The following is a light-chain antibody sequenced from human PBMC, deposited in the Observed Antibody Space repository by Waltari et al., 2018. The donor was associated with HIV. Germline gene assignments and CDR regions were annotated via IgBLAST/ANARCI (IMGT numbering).Light chain of an antibody. V-gene: IGKV1-39*01. CDR3: QQSSDLPST. CDR2: AAS. J-gene: IGKJ3*01. CDR1: HNIKHY. Sequence: EIQLTQSPSSLSEFIGDRATITCRASHNIKHYLDWYQHEPGKPPKLLIYAASTVQSGVPSRFSASGFGTDFTLTISNLQPEDFATYYCQQSSDLPSTFGPGTKVDIK.